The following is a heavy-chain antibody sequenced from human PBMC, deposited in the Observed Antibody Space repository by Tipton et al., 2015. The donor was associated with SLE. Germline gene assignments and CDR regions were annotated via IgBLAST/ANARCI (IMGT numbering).Heavy chain of an antibody. Sequence: LRLSCAASGFTVSSNYMSWVRQAPGKGLEWVSVIYSGGSTYYADSVKGRFTISRDNSKNTLYLQMNSLRAEDTAVYYCARDISSSGPFDYWGQGTLVTVSS. V-gene: IGHV3-53*05. CDR1: GFTVSSNY. CDR2: IYSGGST. CDR3: ARDISSSGPFDY. J-gene: IGHJ4*02. D-gene: IGHD6-6*01.